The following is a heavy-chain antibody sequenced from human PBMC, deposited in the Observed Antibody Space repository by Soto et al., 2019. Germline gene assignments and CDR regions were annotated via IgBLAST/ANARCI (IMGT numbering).Heavy chain of an antibody. CDR2: IIPMFGTP. J-gene: IGHJ4*02. CDR3: ATNEGRDGYSFDY. V-gene: IGHV1-69*13. CDR1: GVTFNRQD. Sequence: GASVKVSCKASGVTFNRQDMRWVRQAPGQGLEWMGGIIPMFGTPHYAEKFQDRVTITADESTGTAYLELSSLTSEDTAVYYCATNEGRDGYSFDYWGPGTLVTVSS. D-gene: IGHD5-12*01.